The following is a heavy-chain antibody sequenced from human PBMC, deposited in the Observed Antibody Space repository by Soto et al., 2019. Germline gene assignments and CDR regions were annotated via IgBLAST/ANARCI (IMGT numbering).Heavy chain of an antibody. Sequence: GGSLRLSCAASGFTFSDYVMGWVRQAPGKGPEWVAAVSSDGGSTYFADSVKGRFIVSRDNSKGALYLQMSRLSAGDTAVYHCVGPGPFFNYWGPGTVVTVSS. CDR1: GFTFSDYV. J-gene: IGHJ4*02. CDR3: VGPGPFFNY. D-gene: IGHD3-16*01. CDR2: VSSDGGST. V-gene: IGHV3-23*01.